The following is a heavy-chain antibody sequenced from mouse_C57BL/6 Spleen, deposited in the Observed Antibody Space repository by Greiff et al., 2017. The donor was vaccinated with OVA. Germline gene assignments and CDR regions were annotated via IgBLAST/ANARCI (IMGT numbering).Heavy chain of an antibody. V-gene: IGHV1-18*01. D-gene: IGHD1-1*01. CDR1: GYTFTDYN. Sequence: VQLQQSGPELVKPGASVKIPCKASGYTFTDYNMDWVKQSHGKSLEWIGDINPNNGGTIYNQKFKGKATLTVDKSSSTAYMELRSLTSEDTAVYYCASDYGSSYRGFAYWGQGTLVTVSA. CDR2: INPNNGGT. CDR3: ASDYGSSYRGFAY. J-gene: IGHJ3*01.